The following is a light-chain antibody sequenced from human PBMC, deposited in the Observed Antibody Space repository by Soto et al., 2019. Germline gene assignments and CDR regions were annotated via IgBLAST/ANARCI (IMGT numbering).Light chain of an antibody. CDR2: GAS. CDR1: HNISNIN. CDR3: QQYGTSPST. Sequence: EIVLTHSPVTLSLSPGERTTLSCRASHNISNINLAWYQQKPGQAPRHLISGASSRATGITDRFSGGGSGTYFTLTIGRLEPEDFVIYYCQQYGTSPSTFGQGTKLEIK. V-gene: IGKV3-20*01. J-gene: IGKJ2*01.